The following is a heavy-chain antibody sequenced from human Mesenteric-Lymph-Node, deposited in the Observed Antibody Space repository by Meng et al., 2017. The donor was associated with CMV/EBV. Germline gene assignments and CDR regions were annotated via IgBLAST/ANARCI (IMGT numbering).Heavy chain of an antibody. V-gene: IGHV3-23*01. J-gene: IGHJ4*02. CDR3: AKGPSNYDFWSGLLGY. CDR1: GFTFNSYP. Sequence: GESLKISCAASGFTFNSYPMTWVRQAPGKGLEWVSIISGSGDTTYYANSVKGRFTISRDNSKNTLFLQMNSLRADDTAVYYCAKGPSNYDFWSGLLGYWGQGTLVTVPQ. D-gene: IGHD3-3*01. CDR2: ISGSGDTT.